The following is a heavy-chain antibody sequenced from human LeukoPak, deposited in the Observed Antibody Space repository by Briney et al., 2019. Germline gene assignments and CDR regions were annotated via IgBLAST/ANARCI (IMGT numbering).Heavy chain of an antibody. J-gene: IGHJ4*02. CDR3: ARAPGARDGYNYNDY. D-gene: IGHD5-24*01. CDR1: GFTFDDYA. Sequence: PGGSLRLSCAASGFTFDDYAMHWVRQAPGKGLEWVSYISSSGSTIYYADSVKGRFTISRDDAKNSLYLQMNSLGAEDTAVYYCARAPGARDGYNYNDYWGQGTLVTVSS. V-gene: IGHV3-48*03. CDR2: ISSSGSTI.